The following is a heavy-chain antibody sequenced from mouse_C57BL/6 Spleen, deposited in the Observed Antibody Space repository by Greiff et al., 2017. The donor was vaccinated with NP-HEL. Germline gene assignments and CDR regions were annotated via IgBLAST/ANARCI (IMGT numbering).Heavy chain of an antibody. CDR1: GYAFSSYW. D-gene: IGHD1-1*01. CDR2: IYPGDGDT. V-gene: IGHV1-80*01. Sequence: QVQLQQSGAELVKPGASVKISCKASGYAFSSYWMNWVKQRPGKGLEWIGQIYPGDGDTNYNGKFKGKATLTADKSSSTAYMQLSSLTSEDSAVYFCARDPYGSSYGDYGGQGTTLTVSS. J-gene: IGHJ2*01. CDR3: ARDPYGSSYGDY.